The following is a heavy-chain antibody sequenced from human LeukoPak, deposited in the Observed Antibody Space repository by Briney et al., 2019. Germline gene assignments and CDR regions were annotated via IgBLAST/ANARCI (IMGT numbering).Heavy chain of an antibody. V-gene: IGHV3-7*01. D-gene: IGHD1-1*01. CDR2: MASTGSQK. J-gene: IGHJ4*02. CDR1: QFTFNGSW. CDR3: AIWTSGNY. Sequence: GRSLRLSCADSQFTFNGSWMNCVRQAPGKGLEWVANMASTGSQKRYVDSVTGRFTISKGNPGASLYRDMHSLRAEDTAIYYCAIWTSGNYWGQGTLVTVSS.